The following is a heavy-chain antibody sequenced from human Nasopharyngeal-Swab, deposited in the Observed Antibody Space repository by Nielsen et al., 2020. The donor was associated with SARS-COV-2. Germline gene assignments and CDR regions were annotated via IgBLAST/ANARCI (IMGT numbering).Heavy chain of an antibody. Sequence: GESLKISCAASGFTFSSYWTHWVRQAPGKGLVWVARIKSDGSSTSYADSVKGQFTISRDNAKNTLYLQMNSLRAEDTAVYYCARAYYFDSWGQGTLVTVSS. CDR2: IKSDGSST. J-gene: IGHJ4*02. CDR3: ARAYYFDS. CDR1: GFTFSSYW. V-gene: IGHV3-74*01.